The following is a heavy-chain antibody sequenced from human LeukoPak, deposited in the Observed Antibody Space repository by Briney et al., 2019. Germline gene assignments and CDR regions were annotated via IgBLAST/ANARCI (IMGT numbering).Heavy chain of an antibody. CDR2: INHSGST. D-gene: IGHD6-13*01. CDR3: ARDRSTAGSEDWFDP. V-gene: IGHV4-34*01. J-gene: IGHJ5*02. CDR1: GGSLSGYY. Sequence: SETLSLTCAVYGGSLSGYYWSWIRQPPGKGLEWIGEINHSGSTNYNPSLKSRVTISVDTSKNQFSLKLSSVTAADTAVYYCARDRSTAGSEDWFDPWGQGTLVTVSS.